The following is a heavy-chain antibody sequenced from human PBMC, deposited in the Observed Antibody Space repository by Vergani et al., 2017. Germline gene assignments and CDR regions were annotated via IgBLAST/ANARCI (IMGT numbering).Heavy chain of an antibody. D-gene: IGHD3-16*01. CDR1: GFSPTTSGRC. CDR3: ARGSYGAFDI. V-gene: IGHV2-70*20. J-gene: IGHJ3*02. CDR2: IDWDDDK. Sequence: QVTLRESVPALVKPTQTLTLTCTFPGFSPTTSGRCVSWARQPPGKAREWLALIDWDDDKYYRTSLKTRLTISKDTSKNQVVLTMTNMDPVDTATYYCARGSYGAFDIWGQGTMVTVSS.